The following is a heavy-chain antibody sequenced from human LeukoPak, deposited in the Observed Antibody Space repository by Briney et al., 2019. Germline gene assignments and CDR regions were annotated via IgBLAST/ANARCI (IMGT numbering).Heavy chain of an antibody. V-gene: IGHV3-7*01. J-gene: IGHJ4*02. CDR2: IKQDGSEK. CDR3: ARDRNTDFWSGYYTNYFDD. CDR1: GFTFSSYW. D-gene: IGHD3-3*01. Sequence: GGSLRLSCAASGFTFSSYWMSWVRQAPGKGLEWVASIKQDGSEKYYVDSVKGRFTISRDNAKNSVYLQMNSLRAEDTAVYFCARDRNTDFWSGYYTNYFDDWGQGTLVTVSS.